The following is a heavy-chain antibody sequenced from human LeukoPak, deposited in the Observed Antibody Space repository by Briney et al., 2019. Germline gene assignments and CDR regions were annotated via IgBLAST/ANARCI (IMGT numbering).Heavy chain of an antibody. CDR1: GGTFSSYA. CDR2: ITPIFGTA. CDR3: ARDMDYYDSSGKNWFDP. V-gene: IGHV1-69*13. D-gene: IGHD3-22*01. J-gene: IGHJ5*02. Sequence: ASVKVSCKASGGTFSSYAISWVRQAPGQGLEWMGGITPIFGTANYAQKFQGRVTITADESTSTAYMELSSLRSEDTAVYYCARDMDYYDSSGKNWFDPWGQGTLVTVSS.